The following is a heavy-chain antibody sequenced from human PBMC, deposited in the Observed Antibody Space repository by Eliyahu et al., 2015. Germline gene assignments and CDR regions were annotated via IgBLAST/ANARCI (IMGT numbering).Heavy chain of an antibody. J-gene: IGHJ6*02. D-gene: IGHD2-15*01. CDR2: IKSXKDGGTT. Sequence: EVQLVESGGGLVKPGGSLRLSCVGSGFTFSNAWMXWVRQAXGKGLEXVGRIKSXKDGGTTDYAAPVKGRFTVSRDDSKNTLHLQMNSLKTEDTAVYYCNTEGYCNGDRCSLVSGSDYYGMDVWGQGTTVTVSS. V-gene: IGHV3-15*01. CDR1: GFTFSNAW. CDR3: NTEGYCNGDRCSLVSGSDYYGMDV.